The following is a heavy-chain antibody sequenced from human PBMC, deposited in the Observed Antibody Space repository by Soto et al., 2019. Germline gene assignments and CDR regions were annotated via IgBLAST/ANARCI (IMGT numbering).Heavy chain of an antibody. CDR2: IYYSWRT. Sequence: KPSETLSLTCTVTGDSINSRSYYWGWIRQPPGKGREWIGSIYYSWRTSNNPSLRSRVSMSIDTSTDQFSLKLKSVTAADTALYFCARQRTSVVTPAYFDLWGPGSLVTVSS. D-gene: IGHD2-21*02. CDR3: ARQRTSVVTPAYFDL. J-gene: IGHJ4*02. CDR1: GDSINSRSYY. V-gene: IGHV4-39*01.